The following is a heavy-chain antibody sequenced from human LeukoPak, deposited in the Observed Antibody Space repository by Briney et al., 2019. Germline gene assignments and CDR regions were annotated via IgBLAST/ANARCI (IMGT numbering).Heavy chain of an antibody. J-gene: IGHJ4*02. D-gene: IGHD4-23*01. CDR2: ISYDGSNK. V-gene: IGHV3-30*03. CDR1: GFTFSSYG. CDR3: ARMARDYGGNLYYFDY. Sequence: GRSLRLSCAASGFTFSSYGMHWVRQAPGKGLEWVAVISYDGSNKYYADSVKGRFTISRDNSKNTLYLQMNSLRAEDTAVYYCARMARDYGGNLYYFDYWGQGTLVTVSS.